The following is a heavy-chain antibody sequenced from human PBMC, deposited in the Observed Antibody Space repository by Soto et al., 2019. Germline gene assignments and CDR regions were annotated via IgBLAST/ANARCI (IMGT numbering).Heavy chain of an antibody. CDR2: IYHSGST. D-gene: IGHD6-13*01. CDR3: ARVFTPNIAAAGTFDY. V-gene: IGHV4-4*02. CDR1: GGSISSSNW. J-gene: IGHJ4*02. Sequence: SETLSLTCAVSGGSISSSNWWSWVRQPPGKGLEWIGEIYHSGSTNYNPSLKSRVTISVDKSKNQFSLNLSSVTAADTAVYYCARVFTPNIAAAGTFDYWGQGTLVTVSS.